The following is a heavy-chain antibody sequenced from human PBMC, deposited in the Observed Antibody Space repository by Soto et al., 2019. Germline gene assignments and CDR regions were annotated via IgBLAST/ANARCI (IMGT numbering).Heavy chain of an antibody. Sequence: GGSLRLSCAASGFTFSSYTVNWVRQAPGKGLEWVSSISSSSTYIYYADSVKGRFTISRDNAKNSLFLQMNSLRAEDTAVYYCVREDLYSSSPATTFDFWGQGTLVTVSS. CDR1: GFTFSSYT. D-gene: IGHD6-6*01. V-gene: IGHV3-21*01. CDR3: VREDLYSSSPATTFDF. CDR2: ISSSSTYI. J-gene: IGHJ4*02.